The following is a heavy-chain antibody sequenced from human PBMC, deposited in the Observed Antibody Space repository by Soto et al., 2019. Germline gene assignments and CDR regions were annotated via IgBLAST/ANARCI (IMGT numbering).Heavy chain of an antibody. V-gene: IGHV1-46*01. D-gene: IGHD3-3*01. CDR2: INPHGGST. J-gene: IGHJ5*02. CDR1: ADTFTSYY. CDR3: ARSSGGNFGIIIEGTNWVGR. Sequence: QVQLVQSGAEMKRPGASVKVSCKAPADTFTSYYLNWVRQAPGQGLEWMGVINPHGGSTKFAQKFQGRVTMTRDTSRSTVYMELRSLTSEDTAVYYCARSSGGNFGIIIEGTNWVGRWGQGTLVTVSS.